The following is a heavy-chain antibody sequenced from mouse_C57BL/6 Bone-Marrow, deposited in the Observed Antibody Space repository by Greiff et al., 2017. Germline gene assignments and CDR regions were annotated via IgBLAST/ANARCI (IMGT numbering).Heavy chain of an antibody. CDR1: CYTFTSYW. Sequence: QVQLQQPGAELVRPGTSVKLSCKASCYTFTSYWMHWVKQRPGQGLEWIGVIDPSASYTNYNQKFKGKATLTVDTSSSTAYMQLSSLTSEDSAVYYCARSDYYGSIPYAMDYWGQGTSVTV. D-gene: IGHD1-1*01. CDR3: ARSDYYGSIPYAMDY. V-gene: IGHV1-59*01. CDR2: IDPSASYT. J-gene: IGHJ4*01.